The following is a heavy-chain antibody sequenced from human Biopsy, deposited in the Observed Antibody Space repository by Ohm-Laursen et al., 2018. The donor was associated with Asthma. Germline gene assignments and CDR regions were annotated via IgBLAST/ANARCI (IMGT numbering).Heavy chain of an antibody. CDR2: VSHTGST. Sequence: SDTLSLTCTVSGGSIRSHDWTWIRLPPGKGLEYIGDVSHTGSTNYNPSLKSRVTMSLDTYKNQFSLRLTSVTPADTAVYYCARLADCSGGACYSYGWFDPWGQGTRVTVSS. V-gene: IGHV4-59*07. J-gene: IGHJ5*02. CDR1: GGSIRSHD. CDR3: ARLADCSGGACYSYGWFDP. D-gene: IGHD2-15*01.